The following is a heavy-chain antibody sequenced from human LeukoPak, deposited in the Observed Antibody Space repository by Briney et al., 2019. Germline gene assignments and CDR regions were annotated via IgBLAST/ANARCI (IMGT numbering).Heavy chain of an antibody. CDR2: IYYSGST. V-gene: IGHV4-59*08. D-gene: IGHD3-22*01. CDR3: ARLLGSSGYAGDWYFDL. Sequence: SETLSLTCAVSGGSISSYYWSWIRQPPGKGLEWIGYIYYSGSTNYNPSLKSRVTISVDTSKNQFSLKLSSVTAADTAVYYCARLLGSSGYAGDWYFDLWGRGILATVSS. CDR1: GGSISSYY. J-gene: IGHJ2*01.